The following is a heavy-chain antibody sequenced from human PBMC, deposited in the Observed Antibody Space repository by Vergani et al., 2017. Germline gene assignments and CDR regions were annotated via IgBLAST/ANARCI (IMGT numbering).Heavy chain of an antibody. J-gene: IGHJ5*02. D-gene: IGHD3-22*01. CDR1: GGTFSSYG. Sequence: QVQLVQSGAEVKKPGSSVKVSCKASGGTFSSYGISWVRQAPGQGLEWMGGIIPIFGTANYAQKFQGRVTITADKSTSTAYLELSSLRSEDTAVYYCARVARYYDCSGYSNIQNWFDPWGEGTLVTVSS. CDR2: IIPIFGTA. CDR3: ARVARYYDCSGYSNIQNWFDP. V-gene: IGHV1-69*06.